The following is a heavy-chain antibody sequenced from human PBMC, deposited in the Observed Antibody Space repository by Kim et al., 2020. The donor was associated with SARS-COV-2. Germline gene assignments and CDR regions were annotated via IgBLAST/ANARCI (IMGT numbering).Heavy chain of an antibody. D-gene: IGHD6-19*01. CDR3: ARGGAIVATTWGFLPYSSGWYAPHPYYYYGMDV. CDR2: MNPNSGNT. J-gene: IGHJ6*02. CDR1: GYTFTSYD. V-gene: IGHV1-8*01. Sequence: ASVKVSCKASGYTFTSYDINWVRQATGQGLEWMGWMNPNSGNTGYAQKFQGRVTMTRNTSISTAYMELSSLRSEDTAVYYCARGGAIVATTWGFLPYSSGWYAPHPYYYYGMDVWGQGTTVTVSS.